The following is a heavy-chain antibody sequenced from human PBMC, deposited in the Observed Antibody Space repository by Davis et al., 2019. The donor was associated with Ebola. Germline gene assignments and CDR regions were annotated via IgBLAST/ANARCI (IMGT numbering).Heavy chain of an antibody. D-gene: IGHD3-3*01. V-gene: IGHV4-39*01. CDR1: AGSISSSSYY. CDR3: AGHWGEFGVVYYYYYDGMDG. CDR2: TYYSGST. J-gene: IGHJ6*02. Sequence: MPSQTLSLTCTVSAGSISSSSYYWGWIRQPPGKGLEWIGSTYYSGSTNSNPSFKTPLTISVDTPKHQYSLKLGSVPAADTAVYYCAGHWGEFGVVYYYYYDGMDGWGQGTTVTVSS.